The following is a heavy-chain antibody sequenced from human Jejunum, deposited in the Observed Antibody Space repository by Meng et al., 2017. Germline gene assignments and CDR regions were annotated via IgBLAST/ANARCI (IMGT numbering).Heavy chain of an antibody. CDR3: AREYSSYPDY. Sequence: GQWVQSGTEVTKPGASWKVSCEASGYTFTNYNIHWVRQATGQGLEWMGWMSPNSGNTGYAQKFQGRVTMTRSTSISTAYMELSSLRFEDTAVDYCAREYSSYPDYWGQGTLVTVSS. CDR2: MSPNSGNT. CDR1: GYTFTNYN. D-gene: IGHD6-6*01. J-gene: IGHJ4*02. V-gene: IGHV1-8*01.